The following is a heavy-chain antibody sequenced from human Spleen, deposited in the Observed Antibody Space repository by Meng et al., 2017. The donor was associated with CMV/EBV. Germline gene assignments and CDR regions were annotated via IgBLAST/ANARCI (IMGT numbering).Heavy chain of an antibody. CDR3: ARGGRDNSFDY. D-gene: IGHD3-10*01. CDR2: ISAANGDM. J-gene: IGHJ4*02. CDR1: GYAFNPYG. V-gene: IGHV1-18*01. Sequence: SCTPSGYAFNPYGISWVRQAPGLGLEWMGWISAANGDMDIAQKFQDRVTMTTDRSTGRAYMELRGLRSDDTAVYYCARGGRDNSFDYWGQGTLVTVSS.